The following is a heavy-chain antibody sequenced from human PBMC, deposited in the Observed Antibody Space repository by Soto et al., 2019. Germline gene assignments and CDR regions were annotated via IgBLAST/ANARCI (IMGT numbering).Heavy chain of an antibody. CDR1: GFTFSSYA. CDR2: ISGGGGNT. J-gene: IGHJ5*02. D-gene: IGHD6-19*01. Sequence: EVQLLESGGGLVQPGGSLRLSCAASGFTFSSYAMSWVRQTPGKGLEWVSGISGGGGNTYYADSVTGRSTISRDNSRNTLYLQMNSLSAADTAIYYCAKDRGAGGRFSGIAVAGIPSWGQGTLVTVSS. CDR3: AKDRGAGGRFSGIAVAGIPS. V-gene: IGHV3-23*01.